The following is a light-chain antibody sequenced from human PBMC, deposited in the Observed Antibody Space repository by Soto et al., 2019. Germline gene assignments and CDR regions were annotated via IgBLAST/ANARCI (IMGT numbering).Light chain of an antibody. CDR2: DAS. J-gene: IGKJ1*01. V-gene: IGKV3-15*01. CDR1: QSVSTN. Sequence: EIVMTQSPATLSVSPGERATLSCGASQSVSTNLAWYQQKPGQAPRLLIYDASARATGIPARFSGSGSGTEFTLTIGSLQSEDFAAYYCQQYNNWPLTFGQGTKVDIK. CDR3: QQYNNWPLT.